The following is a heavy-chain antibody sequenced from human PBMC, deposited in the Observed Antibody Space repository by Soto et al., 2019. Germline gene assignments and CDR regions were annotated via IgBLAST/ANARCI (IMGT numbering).Heavy chain of an antibody. CDR2: ISSSGSTI. CDR3: ARVLRRGHCGNSLAYYYYGLEV. V-gene: IGHV3-48*03. CDR1: GFTFSSYE. Sequence: PGGSLRLSCAASGFTFSSYEMNGVRQGPGKGLELVSYISSSGSTIYYADSVKGRFTISTDNAKNSLYLQMNSLRAEDTAVYYCARVLRRGHCGNSLAYYYYGLEVWGQETTATVSS. J-gene: IGHJ6*02. D-gene: IGHD4-4*01.